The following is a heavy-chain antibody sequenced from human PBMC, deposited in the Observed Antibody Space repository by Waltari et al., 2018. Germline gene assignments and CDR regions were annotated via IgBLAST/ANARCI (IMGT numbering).Heavy chain of an antibody. Sequence: QVQLQQWGAGLLKPSETLSLTCTVYGGSFSGNLWNWIRQPPRKRLEWIGEINHSGSTDYNPSLKSRVIISVDTSKNQFSLRLSYVTAADTAVYYCAKRGMEGGYFDLWGRGTLVTVSS. CDR2: INHSGST. V-gene: IGHV4-34*02. D-gene: IGHD3-3*01. CDR1: GGSFSGNL. CDR3: AKRGMEGGYFDL. J-gene: IGHJ2*01.